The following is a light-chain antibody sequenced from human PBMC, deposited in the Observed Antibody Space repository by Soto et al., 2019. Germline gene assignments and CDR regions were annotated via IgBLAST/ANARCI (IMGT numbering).Light chain of an antibody. J-gene: IGKJ1*01. Sequence: ELVMTQSPATLSVSPGERATLSCRASQSVSSNLAWYQQKPGQAPRLLIYGASTRATDIPARFSGSGSGTEFTLTISSLQSEDFAVYYCQQYNNWPPTFGQGTKVDIK. CDR2: GAS. CDR1: QSVSSN. CDR3: QQYNNWPPT. V-gene: IGKV3-15*01.